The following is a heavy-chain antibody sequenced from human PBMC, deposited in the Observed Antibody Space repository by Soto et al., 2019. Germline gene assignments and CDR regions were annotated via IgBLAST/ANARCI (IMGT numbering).Heavy chain of an antibody. V-gene: IGHV3-33*01. J-gene: IGHJ2*01. D-gene: IGHD6-13*01. CDR1: GFTFSSYG. Sequence: QVQLVESGGGVVQPGRSLRLSCAASGFTFSSYGMHWVRQAPGKGLEWVAVIWYDGSNKYYADSVKGRFTISRDNSKNTLYLQMNSLRAEDTAVYYCARDGSSSWTAYGYFDLWGRGTLVTVSS. CDR2: IWYDGSNK. CDR3: ARDGSSSWTAYGYFDL.